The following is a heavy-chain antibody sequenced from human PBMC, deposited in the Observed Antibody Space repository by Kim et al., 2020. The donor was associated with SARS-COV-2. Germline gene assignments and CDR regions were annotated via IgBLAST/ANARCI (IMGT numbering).Heavy chain of an antibody. D-gene: IGHD5-12*01. CDR3: AKYSGYGSRTSSDF. V-gene: IGHV3-7*01. CDR2: IKRDGSEQ. CDR1: GFTFANFW. Sequence: GGSLRLSCTASGFTFANFWMNWVRQAPGKGLEWVANIKRDGSEQYYVDSVKGRFTISRDNAKNSLYLQMNSLRVEDTGLYYCAKYSGYGSRTSSDFWGQGTLVTVSS. J-gene: IGHJ4*02.